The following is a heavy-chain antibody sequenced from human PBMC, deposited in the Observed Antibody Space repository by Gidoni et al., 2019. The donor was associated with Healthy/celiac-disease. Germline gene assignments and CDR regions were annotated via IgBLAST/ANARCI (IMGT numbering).Heavy chain of an antibody. Sequence: QLQLQESGPGLVKPSETLSLTCTVSGGSISSSSYYWGWIRQPPGKGLEWIGSIYYSGSTYYNPSLKSRVTISVDTSKNQFSLKLSSVTAADTAVYYCARRGRVRTTDYDYWGQGTLVTVSS. J-gene: IGHJ4*02. CDR1: GGSISSSSYY. CDR3: ARRGRVRTTDYDY. CDR2: IYYSGST. V-gene: IGHV4-39*01. D-gene: IGHD6-19*01.